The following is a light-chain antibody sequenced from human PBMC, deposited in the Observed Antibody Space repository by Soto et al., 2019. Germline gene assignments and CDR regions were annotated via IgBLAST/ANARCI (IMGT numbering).Light chain of an antibody. CDR2: GTN. Sequence: QSVLTQPPSASGTPGQRVTISCSGGRSNIGGYNYVYWFQQYPGTAPKVLVFGTNLRPSGVPDSFSASTSGTSGSLTISGLRFEDEADYYCAAWDDSLRVVLFGGGIKLTVL. J-gene: IGLJ2*01. V-gene: IGLV1-47*02. CDR3: AAWDDSLRVVL. CDR1: RSNIGGYNY.